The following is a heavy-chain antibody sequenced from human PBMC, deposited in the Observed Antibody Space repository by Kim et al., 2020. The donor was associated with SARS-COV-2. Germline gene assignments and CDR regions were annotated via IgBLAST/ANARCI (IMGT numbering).Heavy chain of an antibody. D-gene: IGHD6-13*01. CDR1: GYSFTSYW. CDR2: IYPGDSDT. V-gene: IGHV5-51*01. Sequence: GESLKISCKGSGYSFTSYWIGWVRQMPGKGLEWMGIIYPGDSDTRYSPSFQGQVTISADKSISTAYLQWSSLKASDTAMYYCATRGAAADYYYYGMDVWGQGTTVTVSS. J-gene: IGHJ6*02. CDR3: ATRGAAADYYYYGMDV.